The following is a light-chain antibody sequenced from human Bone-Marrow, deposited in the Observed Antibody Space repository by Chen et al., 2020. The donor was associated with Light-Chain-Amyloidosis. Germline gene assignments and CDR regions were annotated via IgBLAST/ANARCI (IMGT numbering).Light chain of an antibody. V-gene: IGLV1-47*01. CDR2: RNN. Sequence: QSVLTQPPSASGTPGQRVTISCSGSSSNIGSNYVYWYQQLTGMAPKLLIYRNNQRPSGVPDRFSGSKSGNSASRAISGLRSEDDADYYCAAWDDSLSAVFGGGTKLTVL. J-gene: IGLJ3*02. CDR3: AAWDDSLSAV. CDR1: SSNIGSNY.